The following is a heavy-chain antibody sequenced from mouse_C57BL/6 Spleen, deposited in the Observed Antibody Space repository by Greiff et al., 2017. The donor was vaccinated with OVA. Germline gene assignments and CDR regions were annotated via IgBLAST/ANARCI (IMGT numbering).Heavy chain of an antibody. J-gene: IGHJ4*01. D-gene: IGHD1-1*01. V-gene: IGHV1-82*01. Sequence: VQLQQSGPELVKPGASVKISCKASGYAFSSSWMNWVKQRPGKGLEWIGRIYPGDGDTNYTGKFKGKATLTADKSSSTAYMQLSSLTSEDSAVYFCAREDYGSSRYYYAMDYWGQGTSVTVSS. CDR1: GYAFSSSW. CDR2: IYPGDGDT. CDR3: AREDYGSSRYYYAMDY.